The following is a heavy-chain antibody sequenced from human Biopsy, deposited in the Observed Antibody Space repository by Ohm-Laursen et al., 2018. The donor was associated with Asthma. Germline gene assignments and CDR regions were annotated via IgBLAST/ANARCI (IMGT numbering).Heavy chain of an antibody. D-gene: IGHD3-3*01. CDR2: VSHDGGVA. Sequence: SLRLSCAASGFVFRSHAMHWVRQAPGKGLEWVAVVSHDGGVAHYADSMKGRFTISRDNAKSTLYLQMNRLRTDDTAVYFCAKRRGYSDLTDFDHWGQGTLATVSS. CDR1: GFVFRSHA. CDR3: AKRRGYSDLTDFDH. J-gene: IGHJ4*02. V-gene: IGHV3-30*18.